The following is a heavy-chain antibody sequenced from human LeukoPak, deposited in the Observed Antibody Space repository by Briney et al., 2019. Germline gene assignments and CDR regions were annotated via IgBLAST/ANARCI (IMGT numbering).Heavy chain of an antibody. CDR2: IKQDGSEK. D-gene: IGHD6-6*01. J-gene: IGHJ6*03. V-gene: IGHV3-7*01. CDR3: ARDKGDSSSSDYYYMDV. CDR1: GFTFSSYW. Sequence: GGSLRLSCAASGFTFSSYWMSWVRQAPGKGLEWVANIKQDGSEKHSLDSVKGRFTISRDNAKNSLYLQMNSLRAEDTAVYYCARDKGDSSSSDYYYMDVWGKGTTVTVSS.